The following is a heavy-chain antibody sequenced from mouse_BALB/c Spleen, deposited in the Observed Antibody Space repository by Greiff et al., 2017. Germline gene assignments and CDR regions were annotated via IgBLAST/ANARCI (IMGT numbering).Heavy chain of an antibody. D-gene: IGHD2-3*01. Sequence: VKLVESGPGLVAPSQSLSITCTVSGFSLTSYGVHWVRQPPGKGLEWLGVIWAGGSTNYNSALMSRLSISKDNSKSQVFLKMNSLQTDDTAMYYCARDEALSGWLLSFAYWGQGTLVTVSA. V-gene: IGHV2-9*02. CDR1: GFSLTSYG. CDR3: ARDEALSGWLLSFAY. CDR2: IWAGGST. J-gene: IGHJ3*01.